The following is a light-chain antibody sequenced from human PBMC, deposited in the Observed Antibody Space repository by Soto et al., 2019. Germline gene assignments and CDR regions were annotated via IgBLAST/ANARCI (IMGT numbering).Light chain of an antibody. CDR3: AAWDDSLRGVV. CDR1: SSNIGSNY. Sequence: QSVLTQPPSASGTPGQRVTISCSGSSSNIGSNYVYWYQQLPGTAPKLLIYRNNQRPSGVPDRFSGSKSGTSASLAISGRRSEDEADDYCAAWDDSLRGVVFGGGTKLTVL. CDR2: RNN. J-gene: IGLJ2*01. V-gene: IGLV1-47*01.